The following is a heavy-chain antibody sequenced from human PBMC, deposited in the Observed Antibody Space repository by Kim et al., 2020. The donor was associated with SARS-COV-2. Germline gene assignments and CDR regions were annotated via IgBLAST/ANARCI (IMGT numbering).Heavy chain of an antibody. V-gene: IGHV4-34*01. J-gene: IGHJ4*02. Sequence: SETLSLTCAVYGGYFSGYYWSWIRQPPGKGLEWIGEINHSGSTNYNPSLKSRVTISVDTSKNQFSLKLSSVTAADTAVYYCASFVVVPAATDYWGQGTLVTVSS. CDR2: INHSGST. CDR1: GGYFSGYY. CDR3: ASFVVVPAATDY. D-gene: IGHD2-2*01.